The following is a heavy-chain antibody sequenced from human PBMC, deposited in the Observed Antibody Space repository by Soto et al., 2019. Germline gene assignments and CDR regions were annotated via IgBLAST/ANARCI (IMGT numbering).Heavy chain of an antibody. J-gene: IGHJ5*02. D-gene: IGHD6-6*01. CDR2: IHPGDSDT. CDR3: ARLLAEYSASVGP. Sequence: GESLKISCKGSGYSFASYWIGWVRQMPGKGLEWMGIIHPGDSDTRYSPSFRGQVTISADKSASRAYLQWSSLEASDAAIYYCARLLAEYSASVGPWGQGTLVTVSS. V-gene: IGHV5-51*01. CDR1: GYSFASYW.